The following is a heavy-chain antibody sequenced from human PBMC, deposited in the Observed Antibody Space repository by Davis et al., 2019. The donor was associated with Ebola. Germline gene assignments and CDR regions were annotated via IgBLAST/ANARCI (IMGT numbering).Heavy chain of an antibody. J-gene: IGHJ6*03. CDR3: ARVYCSSTSCYTGGYYYYMDV. D-gene: IGHD2-2*02. CDR1: GYTFTSYA. Sequence: AASVKVSCKASGYTFTSYAMHWVRQAPGQRLEWKGWINAGNGNTKYSQKFQGRVTITRDTSASTAYMELSSLRSEDTAVYYCARVYCSSTSCYTGGYYYYMDVWGKGTTVTVSS. CDR2: INAGNGNT. V-gene: IGHV1-3*01.